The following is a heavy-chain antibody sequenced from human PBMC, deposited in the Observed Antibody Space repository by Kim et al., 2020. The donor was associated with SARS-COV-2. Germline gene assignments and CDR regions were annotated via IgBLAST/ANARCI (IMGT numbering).Heavy chain of an antibody. V-gene: IGHV4-31*03. J-gene: IGHJ4*02. Sequence: SETLSLTCSVSGGSIRSGGKFWTWIRQHPAKGLEWIGYISYSGNSHYSPSLRSRVSISLQTSENQFSLELTSLTAADTAVYYCARGQPLAYLGQGSLVT. D-gene: IGHD2-2*01. CDR1: GGSIRSGGKF. CDR2: ISYSGNS. CDR3: ARGQPLAY.